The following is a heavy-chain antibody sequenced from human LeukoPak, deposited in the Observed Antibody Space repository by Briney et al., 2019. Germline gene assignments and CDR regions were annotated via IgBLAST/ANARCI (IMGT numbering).Heavy chain of an antibody. Sequence: GGSLRLSCAASGFTFSSYAMSWVRQAPGKGLEWVSAISGSGGSTYYADSVKGRFTISRDNSKNTLYLQMNSLRAEDTAVYYCAKAPYYDTYYYYMDVWGKGTTVTVSS. CDR2: ISGSGGST. D-gene: IGHD3-3*01. CDR3: AKAPYYDTYYYYMDV. V-gene: IGHV3-23*01. J-gene: IGHJ6*03. CDR1: GFTFSSYA.